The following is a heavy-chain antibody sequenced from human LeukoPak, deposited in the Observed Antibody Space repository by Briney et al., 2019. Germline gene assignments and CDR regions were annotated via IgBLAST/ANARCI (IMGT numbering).Heavy chain of an antibody. CDR3: TRNAGNSDFGY. J-gene: IGHJ4*02. CDR1: GGSISSGLC. D-gene: IGHD4-23*01. V-gene: IGHV4-4*02. CDR2: IYPSGTT. Sequence: PSGTLSLTCAVSGGSISSGLCWTWVRQPPGKGLEWIGEIYPSGTTNYNPSLKSRVTISVDKSENQFSLKLYSVTAADTAVYYCTRNAGNSDFGYWGQGTLVTVSS.